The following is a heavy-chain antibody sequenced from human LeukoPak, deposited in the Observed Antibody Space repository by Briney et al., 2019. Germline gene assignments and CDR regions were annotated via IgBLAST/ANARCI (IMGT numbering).Heavy chain of an antibody. J-gene: IGHJ5*02. V-gene: IGHV3-48*04. D-gene: IGHD3-9*01. CDR1: GFTFSSYS. CDR2: ISSSSSTI. CDR3: AKAPLRYFDPNNWFDP. Sequence: GGSLRLSCAASGFTFSSYSMNWVRQAPGKGLEWVSYISSSSSTIYYADSVKGRFTISRDNAKNSLYLQMNSLRAEDTAVYYCAKAPLRYFDPNNWFDPWGQGTLVTVSS.